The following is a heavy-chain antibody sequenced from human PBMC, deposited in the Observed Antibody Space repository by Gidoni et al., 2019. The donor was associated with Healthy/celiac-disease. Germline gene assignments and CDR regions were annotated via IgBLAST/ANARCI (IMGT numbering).Heavy chain of an antibody. J-gene: IGHJ6*03. CDR1: GGSISRSNW. CDR2: IYHSGST. CDR3: AKATEGVTPNYYYYMDV. V-gene: IGHV4-4*02. Sequence: QVQLQESGPGLVKPSGTLSLTCAVSGGSISRSNWWSWVRQPPGKGLEWIGEIYHSGSTNYNPSLKSRVTISVDKSKNQFSLKLSSVTAADTAVYYCAKATEGVTPNYYYYMDVWGKGTTVTVSS.